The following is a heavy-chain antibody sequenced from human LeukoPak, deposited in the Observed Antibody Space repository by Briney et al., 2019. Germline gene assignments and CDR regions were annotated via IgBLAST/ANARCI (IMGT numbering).Heavy chain of an antibody. CDR2: ISSSGIS. V-gene: IGHV4-4*07. CDR1: GGSISSYY. J-gene: IGHJ5*02. CDR3: VISTIRKGFDP. Sequence: PSETLSLTCTVSGGSISSYYWTWIRQPAGKGLEWIGRISSSGISKLNPSLKSRVAISIDASKNQFSVGLSSVTAADTAVYYCVISTIRKGFDPWGQGTLVTVSS. D-gene: IGHD3-9*01.